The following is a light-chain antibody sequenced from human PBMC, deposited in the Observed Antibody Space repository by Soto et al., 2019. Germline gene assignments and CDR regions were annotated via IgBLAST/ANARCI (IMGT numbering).Light chain of an antibody. Sequence: EIVLTQSPATLSLSPGERATLSCGASQSVSSYLAWYQQKPGQAPRLLIYDASSRATGIPDRFSGSGSGTDFTLTISRLEPEDFAVYYCQQYGSSPRITFGQGTRLEIK. J-gene: IGKJ5*01. V-gene: IGKV3D-20*01. CDR1: QSVSSY. CDR3: QQYGSSPRIT. CDR2: DAS.